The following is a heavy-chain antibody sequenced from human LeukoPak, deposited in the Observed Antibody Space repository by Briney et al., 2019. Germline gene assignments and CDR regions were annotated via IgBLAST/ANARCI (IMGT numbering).Heavy chain of an antibody. J-gene: IGHJ4*02. CDR3: AREAPSCSGGSCYGDYFDY. Sequence: ASVKVSCKASGYTFTSYGISWVRQAPGQGLEWMVWISAYNGNTNYAQKLQGRVTMTTDTSTSTAYVELSSLRSEDTAVYYCAREAPSCSGGSCYGDYFDYWGQGTLVTVSS. D-gene: IGHD2-15*01. CDR2: ISAYNGNT. V-gene: IGHV1-18*04. CDR1: GYTFTSYG.